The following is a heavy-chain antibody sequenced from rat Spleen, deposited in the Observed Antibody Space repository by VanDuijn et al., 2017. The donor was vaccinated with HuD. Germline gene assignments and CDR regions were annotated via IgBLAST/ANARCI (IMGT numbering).Heavy chain of an antibody. CDR3: AREAGIPFHYFDY. CDR1: GLTFSSFP. V-gene: IGHV5-46*01. D-gene: IGHD1-4*01. Sequence: EVQLVESGGGLVQPGRSLKLSCAASGLTFSSFPMAWVRQAPKKGLEWVASISPSGGSTYYRDSVKGRFTVSRDNAKSTLYLQMDSLRSEDTATYYCAREAGIPFHYFDYWGQGVLVTVSS. J-gene: IGHJ2*01. CDR2: ISPSGGST.